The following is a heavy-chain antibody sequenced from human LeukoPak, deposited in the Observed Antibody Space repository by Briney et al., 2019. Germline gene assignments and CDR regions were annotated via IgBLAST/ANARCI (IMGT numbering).Heavy chain of an antibody. CDR2: MFYSWST. D-gene: IGHD3-22*01. V-gene: IGHV4-59*08. J-gene: IGHJ3*02. Sequence: SDTLSLTCIVSGCSISNYYLSWLRQPPGQGLEWIGYMFYSWSTNCNPSLIRRVTISVDTASIQFSLMLRSVTAADTAVYNSARGTPGNYDSGAFDIWGQGTMVTVSS. CDR3: ARGTPGNYDSGAFDI. CDR1: GCSISNYY.